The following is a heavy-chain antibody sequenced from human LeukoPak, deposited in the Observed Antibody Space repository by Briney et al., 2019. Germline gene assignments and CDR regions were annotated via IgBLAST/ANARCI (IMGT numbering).Heavy chain of an antibody. CDR3: ARADYDSSGYDYFDY. D-gene: IGHD3-22*01. V-gene: IGHV3-43*02. Sequence: PGGSLRLSCAASGFTFDDYAMHWVRQAPGKGLEWVSLISGDGGSTYYADSVKGRFTISRDNSKNSLYVQMNSLRAEDTAVYYCARADYDSSGYDYFDYWGQGALVTVSS. CDR1: GFTFDDYA. CDR2: ISGDGGST. J-gene: IGHJ4*02.